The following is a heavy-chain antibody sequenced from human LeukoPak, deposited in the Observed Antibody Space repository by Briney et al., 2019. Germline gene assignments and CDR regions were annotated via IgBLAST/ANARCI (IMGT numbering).Heavy chain of an antibody. CDR3: ATHNPAITMTKRDAFDI. V-gene: IGHV1-24*01. CDR1: GYTLTELS. D-gene: IGHD3-22*01. Sequence: ASVKVSCKVSGYTLTELSMHWVRQAPGKGREWMGGFDPEDGETIYAQKFQGRVTMTEDTSTDTAYMELSSLRSEDTAVYYCATHNPAITMTKRDAFDIWGQGTMVTVSS. CDR2: FDPEDGET. J-gene: IGHJ3*02.